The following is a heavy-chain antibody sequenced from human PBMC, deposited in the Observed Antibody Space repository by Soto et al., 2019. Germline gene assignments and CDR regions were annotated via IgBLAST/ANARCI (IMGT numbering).Heavy chain of an antibody. Sequence: VGSLRLSCAASGFTFSSYGMHWVRQAPGKGLEWVAVISYDGSNKYYADSVKGRFTISRDNSKNTLYLQMNSLRAEDTAVYYCAKDLRSRYCSSTSCSDYNCFDPWGQGTLLTVSS. V-gene: IGHV3-30*18. CDR1: GFTFSSYG. J-gene: IGHJ5*02. D-gene: IGHD2-2*01. CDR3: AKDLRSRYCSSTSCSDYNCFDP. CDR2: ISYDGSNK.